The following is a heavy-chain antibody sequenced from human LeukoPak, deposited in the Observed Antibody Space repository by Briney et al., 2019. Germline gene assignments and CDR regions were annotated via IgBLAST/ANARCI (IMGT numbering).Heavy chain of an antibody. D-gene: IGHD5-24*01. CDR3: ASVYKHGMGV. CDR1: GYTVTSYY. CDR2: LNPSGGSS. J-gene: IGHJ6*02. Sequence: ASVKVSCKASGYTVTSYYMHWVRQAPGQGLEWMAILNPSGGSSNYAQKFQGRATLTRATSTGTVYVELSSLRSEDTAVYYCASVYKHGMGVWGQGTTVIVSS. V-gene: IGHV1-46*01.